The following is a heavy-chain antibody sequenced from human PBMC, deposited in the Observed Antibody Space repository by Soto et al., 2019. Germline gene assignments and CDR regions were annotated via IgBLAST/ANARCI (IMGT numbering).Heavy chain of an antibody. CDR3: ASSYYYDSSGYLPPGAMDV. Sequence: SETLSLTCTVSGGSISTYYWNWIRQPPGKGLESIGYIYYSGSTNYNPSLKSRVTISVDTSKNQFSLKLSSVTAADTAVYYRASSYYYDSSGYLPPGAMDVWGQGTTVTVSS. J-gene: IGHJ6*02. CDR1: GGSISTYY. V-gene: IGHV4-59*01. CDR2: IYYSGST. D-gene: IGHD3-22*01.